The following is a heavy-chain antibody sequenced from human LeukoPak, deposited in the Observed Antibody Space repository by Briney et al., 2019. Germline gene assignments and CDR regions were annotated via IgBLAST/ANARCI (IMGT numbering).Heavy chain of an antibody. CDR1: GFTFSSYW. CDR2: IKQDGSEK. CDR3: ARVLCSGGSCYSVLYYYMDV. D-gene: IGHD2-15*01. V-gene: IGHV3-7*01. Sequence: PGGSLRLSCAASGFTFSSYWMSWVRQAPGKGLEWVANIKQDGSEKYYVDSVKGRFTISRDNAKNSLYLQMNSLRAEGTAVYYCARVLCSGGSCYSVLYYYMDVWGKGTTVTVSS. J-gene: IGHJ6*03.